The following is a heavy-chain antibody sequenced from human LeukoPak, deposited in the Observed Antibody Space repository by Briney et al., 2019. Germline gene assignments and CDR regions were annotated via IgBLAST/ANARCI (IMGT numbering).Heavy chain of an antibody. CDR2: IYSGGST. D-gene: IGHD3-10*01. Sequence: GGSLRLSCAASGFTVSSNYMSWVRQAPGKGLEWVSVIYSGGSTYYADSVKGRFTISRDNSKNTLYLQMNSLRAEDTAVYYCARGSRRRLDAFDIWGQGTMVTVSS. V-gene: IGHV3-66*01. CDR1: GFTVSSNY. CDR3: ARGSRRRLDAFDI. J-gene: IGHJ3*02.